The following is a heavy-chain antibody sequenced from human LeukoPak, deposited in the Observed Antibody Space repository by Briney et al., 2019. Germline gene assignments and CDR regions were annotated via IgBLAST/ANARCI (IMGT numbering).Heavy chain of an antibody. CDR3: ARVSTSLRRIGDYFDY. Sequence: SETLSLTCTVSGGSISSYYWSWIRQPAGKGLEWIGRICTSGSTNYNPSLKSRVTMSVDTSKNQFSLKLSSVTAADTAVYYCARVSTSLRRIGDYFDYWGQGTLVTVSS. D-gene: IGHD2-2*01. V-gene: IGHV4-4*07. J-gene: IGHJ4*02. CDR2: ICTSGST. CDR1: GGSISSYY.